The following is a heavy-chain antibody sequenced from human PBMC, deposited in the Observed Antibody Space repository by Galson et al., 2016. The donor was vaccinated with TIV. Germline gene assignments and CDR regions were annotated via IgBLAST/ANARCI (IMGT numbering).Heavy chain of an antibody. CDR3: ARGPAENY. J-gene: IGHJ4*02. V-gene: IGHV1-69*04. CDR2: IIPILNIA. CDR1: GDTFSNYA. Sequence: SVKVSCKASGDTFSNYAISWVRQAPGQGLEWMGRIIPILNIANYAQELQGRVTITADESTSTVYMELNSLRSDDTAVYYCARGPAENYWGQGTLVTVSS.